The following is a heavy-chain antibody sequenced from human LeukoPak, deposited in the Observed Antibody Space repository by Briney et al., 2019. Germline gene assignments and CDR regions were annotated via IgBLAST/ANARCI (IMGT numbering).Heavy chain of an antibody. CDR1: GFSFTTWW. Sequence: GWSLRLSCTASGFSFTTWWMSWVRQASGKGLEWEAIIKKVGSEIHYLDSVKGRFTISRDNARNSLYLQMNDQRVEDTAVYYCARTKAFDFWGQGTMVTVSS. CDR3: ARTKAFDF. J-gene: IGHJ3*01. CDR2: IKKVGSEI. V-gene: IGHV3-7*01.